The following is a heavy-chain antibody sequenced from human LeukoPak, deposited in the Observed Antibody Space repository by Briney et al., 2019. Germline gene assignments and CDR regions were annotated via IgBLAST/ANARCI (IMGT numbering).Heavy chain of an antibody. Sequence: GESLKISCKGSGYSFTNYWIGWVRQMPGKGLEWMGIIYPGDSDTRYSPSFQGQVTISADKSISTAYLQWSSLKASDTAMYYCARGTRMTTVTTGVPRGWFDPWGQGTLVTVSS. V-gene: IGHV5-51*01. D-gene: IGHD4-17*01. J-gene: IGHJ5*02. CDR2: IYPGDSDT. CDR3: ARGTRMTTVTTGVPRGWFDP. CDR1: GYSFTNYW.